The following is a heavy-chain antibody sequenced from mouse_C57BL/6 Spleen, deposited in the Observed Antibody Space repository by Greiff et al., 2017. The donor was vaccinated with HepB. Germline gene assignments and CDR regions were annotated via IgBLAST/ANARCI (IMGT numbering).Heavy chain of an antibody. CDR2: IYPGDGDT. D-gene: IGHD4-1*01. Sequence: QVQLQQSGPELVKSGASVKISCKASGYAFSSSWMNWVKQRPGKGLEWIGRIYPGDGDTNYNGKFKGKATLTADKSSSTAYMQLSSLTSEDSAVYFCARETGPLGSMNHCGQGTSVTVSS. CDR1: GYAFSSSW. CDR3: ARETGPLGSMNH. J-gene: IGHJ4*01. V-gene: IGHV1-82*01.